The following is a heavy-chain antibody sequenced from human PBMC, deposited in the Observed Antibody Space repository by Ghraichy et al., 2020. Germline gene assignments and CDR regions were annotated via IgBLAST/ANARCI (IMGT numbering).Heavy chain of an antibody. J-gene: IGHJ4*02. Sequence: ESLNISCTVSGGSISSYYWSWIRQPPGKGLEWIGYIYYSGSTNYNPSLKSRVTISVDTSKNQFSLKLSSVTAADTAVYYCARARGGDYGDRNAYYFDYWGQGTLVTVSS. D-gene: IGHD4-17*01. CDR2: IYYSGST. CDR3: ARARGGDYGDRNAYYFDY. CDR1: GGSISSYY. V-gene: IGHV4-59*01.